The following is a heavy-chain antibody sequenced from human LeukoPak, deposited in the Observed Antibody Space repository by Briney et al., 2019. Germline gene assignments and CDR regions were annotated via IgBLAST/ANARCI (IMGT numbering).Heavy chain of an antibody. Sequence: SGTLSLTCTVSGGSISSSSYYWGWIRQPPGKGLEWIGSIYYSGSTYYNPSLKSRVTISVDTSKNQFSLKLSSVTAADTAVYYCARLERRQEAFDVWGQGTMVTVSS. D-gene: IGHD1-1*01. J-gene: IGHJ3*01. CDR1: GGSISSSSYY. V-gene: IGHV4-39*07. CDR3: ARLERRQEAFDV. CDR2: IYYSGST.